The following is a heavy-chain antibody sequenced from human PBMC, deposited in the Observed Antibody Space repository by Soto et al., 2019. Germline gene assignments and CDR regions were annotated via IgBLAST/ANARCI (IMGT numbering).Heavy chain of an antibody. D-gene: IGHD3-22*01. V-gene: IGHV3-23*01. CDR2: ITGSGAGT. CDR1: GFTFSTSA. CDR3: ARDPQYYYDSIY. Sequence: GSLRLSCAASGFTFSTSAMSWVRQAPGKGLEWVSAITGSGAGTYYADTVKGRFTISRDNSKNTLYLQMNSLRAEDTAVYYCARDPQYYYDSIYWGQGTLVTVSS. J-gene: IGHJ4*02.